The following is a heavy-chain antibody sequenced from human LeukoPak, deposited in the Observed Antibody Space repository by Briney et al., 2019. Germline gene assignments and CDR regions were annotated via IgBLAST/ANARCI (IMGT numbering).Heavy chain of an antibody. CDR3: ARALSEYSSSCYGY. D-gene: IGHD6-6*01. CDR1: GYTFTSYG. V-gene: IGHV1-18*01. CDR2: ISAYNGNT. Sequence: ASVKVSCKASGYTFTSYGISWVRQAPGQGLEWMGWISAYNGNTNYAQKLQGRVTMTTDTSTSTAYMELRSLRPDDTAVYYCARALSEYSSSCYGYWGQGTLVTVSS. J-gene: IGHJ4*02.